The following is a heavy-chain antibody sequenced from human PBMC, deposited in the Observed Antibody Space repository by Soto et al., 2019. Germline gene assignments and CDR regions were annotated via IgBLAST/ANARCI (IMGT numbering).Heavy chain of an antibody. CDR3: ARGELGYCSGGSCFGRDFDY. CDR1: GFTFSSYS. CDR2: ISSSSSYI. D-gene: IGHD2-15*01. Sequence: EVQLVESGGGLVKPGGSLRLSCAASGFTFSSYSMNWVRQAPGKGLEWVSSISSSSSYIYYADSVKGRFTISRDNAKNSLYLQMNSLRAEDTAVYYCARGELGYCSGGSCFGRDFDYWGQGTLVTVSS. V-gene: IGHV3-21*01. J-gene: IGHJ4*02.